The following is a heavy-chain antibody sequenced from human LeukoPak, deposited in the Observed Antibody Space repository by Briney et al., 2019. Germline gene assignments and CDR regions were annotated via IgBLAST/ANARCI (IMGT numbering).Heavy chain of an antibody. CDR2: ISSSSSYI. J-gene: IGHJ4*02. Sequence: GGSLRLSCAASGFTFSSYSMNWVRQAPGKGLEWVSSISSSSSYIYYADSVKGRFTISRDNAKNSLYLQMNSLRAEDTAVYYCARASMVRGVQKHDSWGQGTLVTVSS. CDR3: ARASMVRGVQKHDS. V-gene: IGHV3-21*01. CDR1: GFTFSSYS. D-gene: IGHD3-10*01.